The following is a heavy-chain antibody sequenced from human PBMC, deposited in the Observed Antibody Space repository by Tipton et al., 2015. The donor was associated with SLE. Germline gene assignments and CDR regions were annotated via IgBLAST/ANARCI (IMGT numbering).Heavy chain of an antibody. CDR3: ARDTRYSEYGMDV. V-gene: IGHV1-18*01. CDR2: ISGYNGNT. CDR1: GYTFTTYG. J-gene: IGHJ6*02. D-gene: IGHD6-13*01. Sequence: QLVQSGAEVKKPGASVKVSCKASGYTFTTYGISWVRQAPGQGLEWMGCISGYNGNTNYAQKLQGRVTMTRDTSTSTVYMELSSLRSDDTAVYYCARDTRYSEYGMDVWGQGTTVTVSS.